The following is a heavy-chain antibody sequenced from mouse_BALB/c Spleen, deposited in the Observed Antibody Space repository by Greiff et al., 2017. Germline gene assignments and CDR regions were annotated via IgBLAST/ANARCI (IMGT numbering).Heavy chain of an antibody. CDR1: GFTFSSFG. V-gene: IGHV5-17*02. Sequence: EVQVVESGGGLVQPGGSRKLSCAASGFTFSSFGMHWVRQAPEKGLEWVAYISSGSSTIYYADTVKGRFTISRDNPKNTLFLQMTSLRSEDTAMYYCARREITTVVAPYYYAMDYWGQGTSVTVSS. CDR3: ARREITTVVAPYYYAMDY. CDR2: ISSGSSTI. J-gene: IGHJ4*01. D-gene: IGHD1-1*01.